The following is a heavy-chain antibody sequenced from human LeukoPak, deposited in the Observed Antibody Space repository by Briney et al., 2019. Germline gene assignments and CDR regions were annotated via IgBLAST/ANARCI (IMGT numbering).Heavy chain of an antibody. J-gene: IGHJ4*02. CDR2: IKQDGAEK. Sequence: GGSLRLSCAASGFRFGDYWMTWARHIPGKGLEWVANIKQDGAEKHYAESVEGRFIISRDDAKNSLYLEMDSLKVEDTAVYYCARVGAWDLQRVFEYWGQGTLVTVSS. CDR3: ARVGAWDLQRVFEY. CDR1: GFRFGDYW. V-gene: IGHV3-7*01. D-gene: IGHD1-26*01.